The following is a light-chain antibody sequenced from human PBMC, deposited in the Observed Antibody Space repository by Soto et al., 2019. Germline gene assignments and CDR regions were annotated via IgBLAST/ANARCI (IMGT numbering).Light chain of an antibody. J-gene: IGLJ2*01. CDR2: EVS. CDR1: SSDLGRYNY. V-gene: IGLV2-14*01. CDR3: SSYTTSMTIV. Sequence: QSVLTQPASVSGSPGQSITISCTGTSSDLGRYNYVSWYQQEPGKAPKLMIYEVSNRPSGVSNRFSGSKSGNTASLTISGLQAEDEADYYCSSYTTSMTIVFGGGTQLTVL.